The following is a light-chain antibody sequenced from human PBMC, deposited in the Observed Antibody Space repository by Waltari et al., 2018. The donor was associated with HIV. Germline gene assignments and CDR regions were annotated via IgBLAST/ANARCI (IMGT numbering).Light chain of an antibody. V-gene: IGLV1-40*01. CDR2: GNS. Sequence: QSVLTQPPSVSAAPEQRVTISHPGSSSNIGAGSAVHCYQQLPGTAPKLLIYGNSNRPSGVPDRFSGSKSGTSDSLAITGLQAEDEADYYCQSYDSSLSGPRVFGTGTKVTVL. J-gene: IGLJ1*01. CDR1: SSNIGAGSA. CDR3: QSYDSSLSGPRV.